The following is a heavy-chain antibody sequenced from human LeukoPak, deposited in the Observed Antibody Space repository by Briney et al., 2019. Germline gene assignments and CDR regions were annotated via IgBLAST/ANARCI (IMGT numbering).Heavy chain of an antibody. V-gene: IGHV4-59*10. Sequence: PSETLSLTCAVYGGSFSGYYWSWIRQPAGKGLEWIGRIYTSGSTNYNPSLKSRVTMSVDTSKNQFSLKLSSVTAADTAVYYCARTLSSSWYKDWGQGTLVTVSS. CDR1: GGSFSGYY. D-gene: IGHD6-13*01. CDR2: IYTSGST. CDR3: ARTLSSSWYKD. J-gene: IGHJ4*02.